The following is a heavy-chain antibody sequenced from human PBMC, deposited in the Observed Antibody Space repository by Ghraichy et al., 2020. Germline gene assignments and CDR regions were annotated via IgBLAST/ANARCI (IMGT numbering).Heavy chain of an antibody. Sequence: SETLSLTCAVYGGSFSGYYWSWIRQPPGKGLEWIGEINHSGSTNYNPSLKSRVTISVDTSKNQFSLKLSSVTAADTAVYYCARGPPYDFWSGYYFPTGYYYYMDVWGKGTTVTVSS. CDR1: GGSFSGYY. CDR2: INHSGST. CDR3: ARGPPYDFWSGYYFPTGYYYYMDV. V-gene: IGHV4-34*01. J-gene: IGHJ6*03. D-gene: IGHD3-3*01.